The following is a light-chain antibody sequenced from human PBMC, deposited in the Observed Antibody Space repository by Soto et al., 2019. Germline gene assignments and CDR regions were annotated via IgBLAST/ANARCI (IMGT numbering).Light chain of an antibody. V-gene: IGLV2-8*01. Sequence: QSVLTQPPSASGSFGQSVTISCTGTSSDVGGYNYVSWYQQHPGKAPKLMIYEVSERPSGVPDRFSGSKSGYTASLTASGFQAYDEADYYCSSYSGINYHYVFGTGTKVTVL. CDR2: EVS. CDR1: SSDVGGYNY. J-gene: IGLJ1*01. CDR3: SSYSGINYHYV.